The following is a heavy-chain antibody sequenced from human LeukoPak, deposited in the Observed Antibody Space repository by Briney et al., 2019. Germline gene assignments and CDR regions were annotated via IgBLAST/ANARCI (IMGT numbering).Heavy chain of an antibody. D-gene: IGHD3-10*01. CDR1: GFTFSSYW. V-gene: IGHV3-74*01. CDR2: INGDGSST. J-gene: IGHJ5*02. Sequence: PGGSLRLSCAASGFTFSSYWMHWVRQAPGRGLVWVSRINGDGSSTTCADSVKGRFTISRDNAKNTLYLQMNSLRAEDTAVYYCARDLDGSGSYHWFDPWGQGTLVTVSA. CDR3: ARDLDGSGSYHWFDP.